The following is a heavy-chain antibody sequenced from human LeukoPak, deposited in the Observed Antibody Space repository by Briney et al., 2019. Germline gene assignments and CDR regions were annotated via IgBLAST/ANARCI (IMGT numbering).Heavy chain of an antibody. Sequence: PGGSLRLSCAASGFTVSSNYMSWVRQAPGKGLEWVSVIYSGGSTYYADSVKGRFTISRDNSKNTLYLQMNSLKAEDTAVYYCARGVVVNDLFDYWGQGTLVTVSS. D-gene: IGHD2-21*01. V-gene: IGHV3-66*01. CDR1: GFTVSSNY. J-gene: IGHJ4*02. CDR3: ARGVVVNDLFDY. CDR2: IYSGGST.